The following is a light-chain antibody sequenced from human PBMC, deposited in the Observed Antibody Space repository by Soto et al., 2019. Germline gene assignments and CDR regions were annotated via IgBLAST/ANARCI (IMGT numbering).Light chain of an antibody. CDR2: WGS. V-gene: IGKV2-28*01. J-gene: IGKJ2*01. Sequence: DIVMTQSPLSLPVTPGEPASISCRSSQSVLHSNGYNYLDWYLQKPGQSPQLLIYWGSNRASGVPDRFSGSGSGTDFTLQISRVEAEDVGVYYCMQALQTPPYTFGHGTKLEIK. CDR3: MQALQTPPYT. CDR1: QSVLHSNGYNY.